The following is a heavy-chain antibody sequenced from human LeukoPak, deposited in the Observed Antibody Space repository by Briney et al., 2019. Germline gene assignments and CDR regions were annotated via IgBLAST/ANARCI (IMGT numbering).Heavy chain of an antibody. CDR1: GYSFTTYW. CDR3: ARIRYCSGGSCPACDY. CDR2: IYPGDSDT. D-gene: IGHD2-15*01. V-gene: IGHV5-51*01. Sequence: GESLKISCKGSGYSFTTYWIGWVRQMPGKGLEWMGFIYPGDSDTRYSPSFQGQATISADKSISTAYLQWSSLKASDTAMYYCARIRYCSGGSCPACDYWGQGTLVTVSS. J-gene: IGHJ4*02.